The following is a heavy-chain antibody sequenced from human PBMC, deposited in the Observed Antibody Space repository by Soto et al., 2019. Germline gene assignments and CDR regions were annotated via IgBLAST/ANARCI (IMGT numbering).Heavy chain of an antibody. CDR1: GFTFDDYA. D-gene: IGHD3-9*01. CDR2: ISWNSGSI. J-gene: IGHJ4*02. Sequence: PGGSLRLSCAASGFTFDDYAMHWVRQAPGKGLEWVSGISWNSGSIGYADSVKGRFTISRDNAKNSLYLQMNSLRAEDTALYYCAKDIGTGAKLRYSYYFDYWGQGTLVTVSS. CDR3: AKDIGTGAKLRYSYYFDY. V-gene: IGHV3-9*01.